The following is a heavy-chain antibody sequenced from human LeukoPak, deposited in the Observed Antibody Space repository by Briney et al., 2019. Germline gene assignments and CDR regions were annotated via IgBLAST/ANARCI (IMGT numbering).Heavy chain of an antibody. CDR2: ISSSGSTI. CDR3: ARDPAPYSGSYSYFDY. J-gene: IGHJ4*02. D-gene: IGHD1-26*01. V-gene: IGHV3-11*04. Sequence: PGGSLRLSCAASGFTFSDYYMSWIRQAPGKGLEWVSYISSSGSTIYYADSVKGRFTISRGNAKNSLYLQMNSLRAEDTAVYYCARDPAPYSGSYSYFDYWGQGTLVTVSS. CDR1: GFTFSDYY.